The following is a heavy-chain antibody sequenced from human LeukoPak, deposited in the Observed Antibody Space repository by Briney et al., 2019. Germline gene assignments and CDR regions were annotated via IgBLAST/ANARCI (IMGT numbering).Heavy chain of an antibody. CDR2: ISGSGGST. CDR3: ARDQVGVFDP. D-gene: IGHD1-26*01. J-gene: IGHJ5*02. CDR1: GFTFSSYG. V-gene: IGHV3-23*01. Sequence: GGSLRLSCAASGFTFSSYGMSWVRQAPGKGLEWVSAISGSGGSTYYADSVKGRFTISRDNAKNSLYLQMNSLRAEDTAVYYCARDQVGVFDPWGQGTLVTVSS.